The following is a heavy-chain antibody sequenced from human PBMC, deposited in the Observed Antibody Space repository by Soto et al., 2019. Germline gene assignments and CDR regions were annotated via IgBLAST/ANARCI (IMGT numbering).Heavy chain of an antibody. D-gene: IGHD2-2*01. CDR2: ITGSSTYT. CDR3: AKGDYAGNYFYYGMDV. J-gene: IGHJ6*02. Sequence: EMQLLESGGGLVQPGGSLRLSCAGSGFTFTSYAMSWVRQAPGKGLEWVSYITGSSTYTYYADSVKGRFSISSDTSKNTRYLQMNSLRDEDTAVYYCAKGDYAGNYFYYGMDVWGQGTMVTVSS. V-gene: IGHV3-23*01. CDR1: GFTFTSYA.